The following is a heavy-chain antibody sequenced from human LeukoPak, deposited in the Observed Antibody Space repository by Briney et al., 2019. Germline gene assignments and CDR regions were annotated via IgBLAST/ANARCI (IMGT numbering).Heavy chain of an antibody. Sequence: SETLSLTCAVYGGSFSGYYWSWIRQPPGKGLEWIGEINHSGSTNYNPSLKSRVTISVDTSKNQFSLKLSSVTAADTAVYYYARGRVTYYYYGMDVWGQGTTVTVSS. J-gene: IGHJ6*02. CDR3: ARGRVTYYYYGMDV. D-gene: IGHD4-11*01. V-gene: IGHV4-34*01. CDR1: GGSFSGYY. CDR2: INHSGST.